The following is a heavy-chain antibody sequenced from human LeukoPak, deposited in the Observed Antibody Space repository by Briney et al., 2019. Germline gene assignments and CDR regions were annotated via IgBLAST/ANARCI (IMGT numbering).Heavy chain of an antibody. J-gene: IGHJ5*01. V-gene: IGHV3-23*01. CDR1: GFVFTNHA. D-gene: IGHD2-21*01. Sequence: PGGSLRLSCAASGFVFTNHAISWVSQAYGRGMEWISVISGGGRTPEYGDSVKGRFTVPRDLSQNTVSLQMNSLRVEDTVIYYCAKNFMVKIYMDSWGQGIQVTVSS. CDR3: AKNFMVKIYMDS. CDR2: ISGGGRTP.